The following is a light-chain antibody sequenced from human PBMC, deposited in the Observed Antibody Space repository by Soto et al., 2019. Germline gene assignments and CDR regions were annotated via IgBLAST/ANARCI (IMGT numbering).Light chain of an antibody. CDR3: QQANSSPIT. J-gene: IGKJ5*01. CDR1: QSISTY. V-gene: IGKV1-12*01. CDR2: GAS. Sequence: DIQMTQSPSSGSASAGERVTITCRASQSISTYLTWYHQKPGKAPNLLIYGASSLHSGVPSRFSGSGSGTDFTLTISSLQPEDFATYYCQQANSSPITFGQGTKLDIK.